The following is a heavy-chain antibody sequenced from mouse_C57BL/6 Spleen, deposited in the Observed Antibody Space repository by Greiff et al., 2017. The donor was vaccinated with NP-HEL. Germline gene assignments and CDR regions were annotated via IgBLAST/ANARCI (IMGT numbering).Heavy chain of an antibody. CDR3: ARPAQATYAMDY. Sequence: DVKLVESGGGLVKPGGSLKLSCAASGFTFSDYGMHWVRQAPEKGLEWVAYISSGSSTIYYADTVKGRFTISRDNAKNTLFLQMTSLRSEDTAMYYCARPAQATYAMDYWGQGTSVTVSS. J-gene: IGHJ4*01. CDR2: ISSGSSTI. CDR1: GFTFSDYG. V-gene: IGHV5-17*01. D-gene: IGHD3-2*02.